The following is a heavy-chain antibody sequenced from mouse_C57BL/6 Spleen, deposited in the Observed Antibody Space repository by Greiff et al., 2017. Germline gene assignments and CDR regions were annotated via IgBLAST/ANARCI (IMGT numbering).Heavy chain of an antibody. CDR3: AKITTVVDYYAMDY. CDR2: IWRGGST. V-gene: IGHV2-5*01. J-gene: IGHJ4*01. CDR1: GFSLTSYG. Sequence: QVQLKESGPGLVQPSQSLSITCTVSGFSLTSYGVHWVRQSPGKGLEWLGVIWRGGSTVYNAAFMSRLSITTDNSKSQVFFKMNSLQADDTAIYCCAKITTVVDYYAMDYWGQGTSVTVSS. D-gene: IGHD1-1*01.